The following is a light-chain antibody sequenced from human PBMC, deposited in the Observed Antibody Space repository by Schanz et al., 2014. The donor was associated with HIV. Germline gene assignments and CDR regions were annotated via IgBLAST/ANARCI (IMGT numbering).Light chain of an antibody. Sequence: EIVLTQSPVTLSLSPGERATLSCRASQSVYSSYLAWYQQKPGQAPRLLMYAASSRATGIPDRFSGSGSGTDFTLTISRLEAEDFAVYFCHHYGDSRGTFGGGTEVDI. CDR2: AAS. V-gene: IGKV3-20*01. J-gene: IGKJ4*02. CDR1: QSVYSSY. CDR3: HHYGDSRGT.